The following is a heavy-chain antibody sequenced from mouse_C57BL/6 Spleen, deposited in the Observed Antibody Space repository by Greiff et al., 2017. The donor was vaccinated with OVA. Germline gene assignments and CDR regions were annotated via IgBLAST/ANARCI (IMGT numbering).Heavy chain of an antibody. Sequence: EVQLQQSGPGLVKPSQSLSLTCSVTGYSITSGYYWNWIRQFPGNKLEWMGYISYDGSNNYNPSLKNRISITRDTSKNQFFLKLNSVTTEDTATYYCASGGSYYFDYWGQGTTLTVSS. J-gene: IGHJ2*01. CDR3: ASGGSYYFDY. CDR2: ISYDGSN. D-gene: IGHD1-1*02. CDR1: GYSITSGYY. V-gene: IGHV3-6*01.